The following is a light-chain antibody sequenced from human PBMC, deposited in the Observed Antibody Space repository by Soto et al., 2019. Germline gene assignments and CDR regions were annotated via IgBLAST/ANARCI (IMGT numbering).Light chain of an antibody. J-gene: IGKJ1*01. Sequence: TYSPDALAVSLGERATINCKSSQIVLYSSNNKNYLAWYQQKPGQPPKLLIYWASTRESGVPDRFSGSGSGTDFTLTISSLQAEDVAVYYCQQYYSTPQTFGQGTKVDIK. CDR3: QQYYSTPQT. CDR2: WAS. CDR1: QIVLYSSNNKNY. V-gene: IGKV4-1*01.